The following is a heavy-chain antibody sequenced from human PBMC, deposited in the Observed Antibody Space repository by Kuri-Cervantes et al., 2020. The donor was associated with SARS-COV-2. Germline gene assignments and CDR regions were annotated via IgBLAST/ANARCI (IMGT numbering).Heavy chain of an antibody. CDR3: ARAGYSTGWFPDWYFDL. D-gene: IGHD6-19*01. CDR2: IWYDGSNK. V-gene: IGHV3-33*08. CDR1: GFTLSSYG. J-gene: IGHJ2*01. Sequence: GESLKISCAASGFTLSSYGMHWVRQAPGKGLEWVAVIWYDGSNKYYADSVKGRFTISRDNSKNTLYLQMNSLRAEDTAVYYCARAGYSTGWFPDWYFDLWGRGTLVTVSS.